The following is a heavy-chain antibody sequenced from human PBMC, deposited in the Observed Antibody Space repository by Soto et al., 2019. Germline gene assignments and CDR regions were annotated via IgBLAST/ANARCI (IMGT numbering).Heavy chain of an antibody. J-gene: IGHJ3*02. Sequence: QVQLVQSGAEVKKPGSSVKVSCKASGGTFNSYTIRWVRQSPGQGLEWLGGIVPLFAIAKYAQKFQGRVTITADKSTSRAYMELSSVSSEDTAVYYCARGEFGSQQKMVRDGLDIWGQGTKVTVSS. D-gene: IGHD6-13*01. CDR2: IVPLFAIA. V-gene: IGHV1-69*02. CDR3: ARGEFGSQQKMVRDGLDI. CDR1: GGTFNSYT.